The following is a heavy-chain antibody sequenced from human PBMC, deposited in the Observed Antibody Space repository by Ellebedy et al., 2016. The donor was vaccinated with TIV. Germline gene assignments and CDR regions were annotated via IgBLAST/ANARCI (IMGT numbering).Heavy chain of an antibody. V-gene: IGHV3-23*01. J-gene: IGHJ4*02. CDR3: AKHVVTGRWYLDS. CDR2: ISGVYTDT. CDR1: GFTFSNYA. D-gene: IGHD2-21*02. Sequence: GESLKISCATSGFTFSNYAMSWVRQAPGKGLEWVAVISGVYTDTYYADSVRGRFTISRDNSKNTVYLQMNSLRAEDMAMYYCAKHVVTGRWYLDSWGLGTLVTVSS.